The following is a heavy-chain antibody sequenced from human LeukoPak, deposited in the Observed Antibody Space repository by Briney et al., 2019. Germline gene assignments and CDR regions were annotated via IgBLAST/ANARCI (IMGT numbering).Heavy chain of an antibody. CDR1: GFTFDDYA. V-gene: IGHV3-9*01. CDR3: AKDRSSAQWGAFDI. D-gene: IGHD3-22*01. CDR2: ISWNSGSI. Sequence: GGSLRLSCAASGFTFDDYAMHWVRQAPGKGLEWVSGISWNSGSIGYADSVKGRFTISRDNAKNSLYLQMNSLRAEDTALYYCAKDRSSAQWGAFDIWGQGTMVTVSS. J-gene: IGHJ3*02.